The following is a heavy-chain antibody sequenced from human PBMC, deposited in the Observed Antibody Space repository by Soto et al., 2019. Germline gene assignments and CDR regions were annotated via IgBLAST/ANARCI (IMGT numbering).Heavy chain of an antibody. J-gene: IGHJ4*02. Sequence: ASVKVSCKASGYTFTSYYMHWVRQAPGQGLEWMGIINPSSGSTSYAQKFQGRVTMTRDTTRSTVYMELSSLRSENTSVYDCAISSSWYMAFDYWGQGTLVTDSS. V-gene: IGHV1-46*01. D-gene: IGHD6-13*01. CDR2: INPSSGST. CDR1: GYTFTSYY. CDR3: AISSSWYMAFDY.